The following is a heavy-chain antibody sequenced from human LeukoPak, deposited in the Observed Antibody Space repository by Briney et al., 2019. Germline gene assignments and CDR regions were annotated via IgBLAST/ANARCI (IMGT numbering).Heavy chain of an antibody. J-gene: IGHJ4*02. D-gene: IGHD2-15*01. CDR1: GFTFSSYS. V-gene: IGHV3-21*01. CDR3: ARDRVVVAVHFDY. Sequence: PGGSLRLSCAASGFTFSSYSMNWVRQAPGKGLEWVSSISSSSSYIYYADSVKGRFTISRDNAKNSLYLQMNSLRAEDTAVYYCARDRVVVAVHFDYWGQGTLVTVSS. CDR2: ISSSSSYI.